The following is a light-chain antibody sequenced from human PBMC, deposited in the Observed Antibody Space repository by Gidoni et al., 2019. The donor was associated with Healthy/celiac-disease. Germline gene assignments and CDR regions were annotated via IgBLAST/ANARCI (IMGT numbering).Light chain of an antibody. Sequence: EIVMTQSRATLSVSPGERATLSCRASQSGSSNLAWYQQKPGQAPSLLIYGASTRSTGVPARFCGSGSATECTLTIISLQSEDFAVYYCQQYNNWPPYTFGRGTKVEIK. V-gene: IGKV3-15*01. CDR2: GAS. J-gene: IGKJ1*01. CDR3: QQYNNWPPYT. CDR1: QSGSSN.